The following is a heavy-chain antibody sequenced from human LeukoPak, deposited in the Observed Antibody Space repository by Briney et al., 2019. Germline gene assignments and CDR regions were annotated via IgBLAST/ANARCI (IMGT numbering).Heavy chain of an antibody. D-gene: IGHD6-19*01. V-gene: IGHV3-11*01. CDR3: ARVSSGRYVNSTPKKNYYYYGMDV. CDR2: ISSNDRTI. J-gene: IGHJ6*02. CDR1: GFTFSDYY. Sequence: GWSLRLYCAASGFTFSDYYMSWIRQAPGLGLDWVSYISSNDRTISYADSVKGRFTISRDNAKNSLYLQMNSLRAEDTAVYYCARVSSGRYVNSTPKKNYYYYGMDVWGQGTTVTVSS.